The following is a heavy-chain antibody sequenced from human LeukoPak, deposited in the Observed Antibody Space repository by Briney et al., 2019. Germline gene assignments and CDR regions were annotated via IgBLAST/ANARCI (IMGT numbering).Heavy chain of an antibody. CDR3: AREVYGPGIAVAGMPTFDY. CDR1: GGSISSSSYY. V-gene: IGHV4-39*07. J-gene: IGHJ4*02. Sequence: PSETLSLTCTVSGGSISSSSYYWGWIRQPPGKGLEWIGSIYYSGSTYYNPSLKSRVTISVDTSKNQFSLQLNSVTPEDTAVYYCAREVYGPGIAVAGMPTFDYWGQGTLVTVSS. D-gene: IGHD6-19*01. CDR2: IYYSGST.